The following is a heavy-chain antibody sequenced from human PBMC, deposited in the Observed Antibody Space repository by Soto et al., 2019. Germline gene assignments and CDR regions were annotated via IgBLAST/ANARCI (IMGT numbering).Heavy chain of an antibody. V-gene: IGHV3-9*01. D-gene: IGHD3-22*01. CDR2: ITWNSRVL. J-gene: IGHJ4*02. CDR1: GLNFDDFA. Sequence: EVQLVESGGRLVQPGRSLRLSCVGTGLNFDDFAMHWVRQAPGKGLEWVSGITWNSRVLAYADSVKGRFTISRDNARNSLYLQMDSLRDEDTALYYCAKDATYYYNTLPRAYFDSWGQGTPVTVSS. CDR3: AKDATYYYNTLPRAYFDS.